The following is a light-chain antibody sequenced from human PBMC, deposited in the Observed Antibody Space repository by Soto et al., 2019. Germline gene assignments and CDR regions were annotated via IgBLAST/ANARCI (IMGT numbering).Light chain of an antibody. J-gene: IGLJ1*01. V-gene: IGLV1-40*01. CDR2: NNN. CDR1: SSNIGAGYA. Sequence: QSVLTQPPSVSVAPGQRVTISCTGSSSNIGAGYAVHWYQQLPGTAPKLLIYNNNNRPSGVPGRFSGSKSGTSASLAITGLQAEDEADYYCQSYDSRLSGYVFGTGPSSPS. CDR3: QSYDSRLSGYV.